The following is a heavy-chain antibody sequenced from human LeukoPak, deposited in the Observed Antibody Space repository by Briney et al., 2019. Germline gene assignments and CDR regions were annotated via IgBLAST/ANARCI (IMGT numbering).Heavy chain of an antibody. J-gene: IGHJ4*02. D-gene: IGHD4-11*01. V-gene: IGHV3-48*03. CDR3: ATRWGYDYQFDY. CDR1: GFTFSSYE. CDR2: ISSSGSTI. Sequence: PGGSLRLSCAASGFTFSSYEMNWVRQAPGKGLEWVSYISSSGSTIYYADSVKGRFTISRDNAKNSLYLQMNSLRAEDTAVYYCATRWGYDYQFDYWGQGTLVTVSS.